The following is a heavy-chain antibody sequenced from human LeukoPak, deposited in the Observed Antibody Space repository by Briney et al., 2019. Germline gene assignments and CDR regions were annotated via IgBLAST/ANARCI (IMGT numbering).Heavy chain of an antibody. Sequence: GGSLRLSCAASGFTFSSYSMNWVRQAPGKGLEWVSYISSSGSTIYYADSVKGRFTISRDNAKNSLYLQMNSLRAEDTAVYYCARVGHFYGSGSYYPLDYWGQGTLVTVSS. J-gene: IGHJ4*02. V-gene: IGHV3-48*04. CDR2: ISSSGSTI. CDR1: GFTFSSYS. D-gene: IGHD3-10*01. CDR3: ARVGHFYGSGSYYPLDY.